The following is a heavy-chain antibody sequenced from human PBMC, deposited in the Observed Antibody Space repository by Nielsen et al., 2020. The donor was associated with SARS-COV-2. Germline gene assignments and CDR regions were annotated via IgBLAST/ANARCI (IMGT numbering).Heavy chain of an antibody. Sequence: GESLKISCAASGFTFSSYAMHWVRQAPGKGLEWVAVISYDGSNKYYADSVKGRFTISRDNSKNTLYLQMNSLRAEDTAVYYCASFFRGYYYDSSGQPYGMDVWGQGTTVTVSS. CDR3: ASFFRGYYYDSSGQPYGMDV. V-gene: IGHV3-30*04. D-gene: IGHD3-22*01. J-gene: IGHJ6*02. CDR2: ISYDGSNK. CDR1: GFTFSSYA.